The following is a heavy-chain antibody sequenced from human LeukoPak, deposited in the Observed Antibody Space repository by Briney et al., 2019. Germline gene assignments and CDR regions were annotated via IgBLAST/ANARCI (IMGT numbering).Heavy chain of an antibody. J-gene: IGHJ4*02. V-gene: IGHV1-46*02. Sequence: GASVKVSCKASGYTFNSYYMHWVRQAPGQGLEWMGIINPSGGSTSYAQKSQGRVTMTRDMSTSTVYMELSSLRSEDTAVYYCARGDSSVYPFDYWGQGTLVTVSS. CDR1: GYTFNSYY. CDR2: INPSGGST. CDR3: ARGDSSVYPFDY. D-gene: IGHD3-22*01.